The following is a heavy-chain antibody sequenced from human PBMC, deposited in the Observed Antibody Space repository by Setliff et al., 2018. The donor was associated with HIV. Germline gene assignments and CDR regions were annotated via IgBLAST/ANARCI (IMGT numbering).Heavy chain of an antibody. CDR3: ARVREEQLAPLPNWYFDL. CDR2: IIPILGIA. Sequence: GASVKVSCKASGGTFSSYAISWVRQAPGQGLEWMGGIIPILGIANYAQKFQGRVTITADKSTSTAYMELSSLRSEDTALYYCARVREEQLAPLPNWYFDLWGRGTLVTVSS. CDR1: GGTFSSYA. D-gene: IGHD6-6*01. V-gene: IGHV1-69*10. J-gene: IGHJ2*01.